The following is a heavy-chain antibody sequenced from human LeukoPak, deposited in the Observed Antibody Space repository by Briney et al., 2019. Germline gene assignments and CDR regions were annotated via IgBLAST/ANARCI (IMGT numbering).Heavy chain of an antibody. D-gene: IGHD3-9*01. CDR2: IYYSGST. V-gene: IGHV4-59*01. CDR3: ARGAHDILTGYYYFDY. Sequence: SETLSLTCTVSGASISSYYWSWIRQPPGKGLEWLGYIYYSGSTNYNPSLKSRVTISVDTSKNQFSLKLSSVTAADTAVYYCARGAHDILTGYYYFDYWGQGTLVTVSS. J-gene: IGHJ4*02. CDR1: GASISSYY.